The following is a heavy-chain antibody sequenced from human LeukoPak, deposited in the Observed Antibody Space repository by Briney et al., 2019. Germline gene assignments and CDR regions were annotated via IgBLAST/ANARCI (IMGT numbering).Heavy chain of an antibody. D-gene: IGHD3-9*01. CDR3: TTDLYYDILTGYYREYNWFDP. J-gene: IGHJ5*02. CDR2: IKSKTDGGTT. CDR1: GFTFSNAW. Sequence: GGSLRLSXAASGFTFSNAWMSWVRQAPGKGLEWVGRIKSKTDGGTTDYAAPVKGRFTISRDDSKNTLYLQMNSLKTEDTAVYYCTTDLYYDILTGYYREYNWFDPWGQGTLVTVSS. V-gene: IGHV3-15*01.